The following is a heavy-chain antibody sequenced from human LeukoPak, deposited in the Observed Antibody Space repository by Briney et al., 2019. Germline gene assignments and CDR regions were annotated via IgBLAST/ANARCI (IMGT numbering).Heavy chain of an antibody. D-gene: IGHD3-16*01. CDR3: AKEAVLWACDY. CDR1: GFTVSSNY. V-gene: IGHV3-66*01. CDR2: IYSGGST. J-gene: IGHJ4*02. Sequence: GGSLRLSCAASGFTVSSNYMSWVRQAPGKGLEWVSVIYSGGSTYYADSVKGRFTISRDNSKNTLYLQMNSLRAEDTAVYYCAKEAVLWACDYWGQGTLVTVSS.